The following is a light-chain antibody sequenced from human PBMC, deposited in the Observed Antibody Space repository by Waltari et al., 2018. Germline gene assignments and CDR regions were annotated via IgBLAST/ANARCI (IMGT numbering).Light chain of an antibody. J-gene: IGLJ1*01. CDR2: KDT. Sequence: SHELTQPPSVSVSPGQTATITCPGETLSKKYVYWYQHKPGQAPVLLIYKDTERPSGIPDRFAGSSSGTSVTLTISGVQAEDEADYYCQLADSTVTYVFGPGTKVIVL. CDR3: QLADSTVTYV. V-gene: IGLV3-25*03. CDR1: TLSKKY.